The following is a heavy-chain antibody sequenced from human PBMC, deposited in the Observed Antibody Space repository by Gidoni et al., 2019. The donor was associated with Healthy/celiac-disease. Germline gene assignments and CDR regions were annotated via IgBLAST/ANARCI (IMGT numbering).Heavy chain of an antibody. CDR1: GYTFTSYY. D-gene: IGHD4-17*01. V-gene: IGHV1-46*01. CDR3: ARVSYGDYSDAFDI. Sequence: QVQLVQSGAEVKKPGASVKVSCKASGYTFTSYYMHWVRQALGQGREWMGIINPSGGSTSYAQKFQVRVTMTRDTSTSTVYMELSSLRSEDTAVYYCARVSYGDYSDAFDIWGQGTMVTVSS. CDR2: INPSGGST. J-gene: IGHJ3*02.